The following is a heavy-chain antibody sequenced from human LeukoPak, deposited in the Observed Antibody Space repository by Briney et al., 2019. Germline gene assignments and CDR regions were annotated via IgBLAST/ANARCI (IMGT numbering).Heavy chain of an antibody. CDR1: GFTFSDYW. J-gene: IGHJ4*02. V-gene: IGHV3-7*03. D-gene: IGHD5-12*01. CDR3: AKEGASGYDYPFDY. CDR2: VKQDGSEK. Sequence: PGGSLRLSCAASGFTFSDYWMSWVRQAPGKGLEWVAKVKQDGSEKYYVDSVRGRFTISRDNAKNSLYLQMNSLRAEDTAVYYCAKEGASGYDYPFDYWGQGTLVTVSS.